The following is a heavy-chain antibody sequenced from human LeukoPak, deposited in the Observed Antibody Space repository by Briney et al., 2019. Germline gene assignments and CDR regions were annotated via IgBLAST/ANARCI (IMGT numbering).Heavy chain of an antibody. CDR1: GFTFNNYA. Sequence: PGGSLRLSCAASGFTFNNYAMSWVRQAPGKGLEWVSTITGSGGSIYYADSVKGRFTISRDNSNNTLYLQMNSLRAEDTAVYYCAKSRDSSGYYLSYFDYWGQGTLVTVSS. V-gene: IGHV3-23*01. CDR2: ITGSGGSI. D-gene: IGHD3-22*01. CDR3: AKSRDSSGYYLSYFDY. J-gene: IGHJ4*02.